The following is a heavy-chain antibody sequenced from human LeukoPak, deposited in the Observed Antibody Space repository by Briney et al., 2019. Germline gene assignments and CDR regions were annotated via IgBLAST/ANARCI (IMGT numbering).Heavy chain of an antibody. CDR1: GVSISSGGYY. V-gene: IGHV4-31*03. Sequence: PSETLSLTCTVSGVSISSGGYYWSWIRQHPGKGLEWIGYIYYSGSTYYNPSLKSRVTISVDTSKNQFSLKLSSVTAADTAVYYCAREPAYYYGSGSMGYYFDYWGQGTLVTVSS. CDR2: IYYSGST. J-gene: IGHJ4*02. D-gene: IGHD3-10*01. CDR3: AREPAYYYGSGSMGYYFDY.